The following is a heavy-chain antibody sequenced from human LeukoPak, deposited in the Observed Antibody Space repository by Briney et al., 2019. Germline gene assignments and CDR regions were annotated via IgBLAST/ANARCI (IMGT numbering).Heavy chain of an antibody. J-gene: IGHJ1*01. D-gene: IGHD6-13*01. CDR2: ITGSGDIR. Sequence: GGSLRLSCAASGFTFSDYYMSWIRQAPGKGLEWVGYITGSGDIRSYLDSVKGRFTISRDNAKKSLYLQMNSLRAEDTAVYYCARERRIAAADVYFQHWGQGTLVTVSS. V-gene: IGHV3-11*04. CDR1: GFTFSDYY. CDR3: ARERRIAAADVYFQH.